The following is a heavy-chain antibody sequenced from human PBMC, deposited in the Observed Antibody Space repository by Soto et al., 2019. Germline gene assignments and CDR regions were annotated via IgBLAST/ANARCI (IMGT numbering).Heavy chain of an antibody. J-gene: IGHJ4*02. CDR2: ISGSGGST. Sequence: EVQLLESGGGLVQPGGSLRLSCAASGFTFSTYAMSWVRQAPGKGLEWVSAISGSGGSTSYADSVKGRFTISRDNSKNTLYLQTNGLRAEDTALYHCAKPKDSSGYSNFDYWGQGTLVTVSS. V-gene: IGHV3-23*01. CDR3: AKPKDSSGYSNFDY. CDR1: GFTFSTYA. D-gene: IGHD3-22*01.